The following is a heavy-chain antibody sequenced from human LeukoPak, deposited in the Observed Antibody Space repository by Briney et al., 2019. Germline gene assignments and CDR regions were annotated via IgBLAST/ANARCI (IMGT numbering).Heavy chain of an antibody. CDR3: ARDRSTAAAGRSWYFDL. Sequence: ASVKVSCKASGYTFTYYYMHWVRQAPGQGLEWMGIINPSGGSTIYAHNFQGRVTMTRDMSTSTVYMELSSLRSEDTAVYYCARDRSTAAAGRSWYFDLWGRGTLVTVSS. V-gene: IGHV1-46*01. CDR1: GYTFTYYY. CDR2: INPSGGST. J-gene: IGHJ2*01. D-gene: IGHD6-13*01.